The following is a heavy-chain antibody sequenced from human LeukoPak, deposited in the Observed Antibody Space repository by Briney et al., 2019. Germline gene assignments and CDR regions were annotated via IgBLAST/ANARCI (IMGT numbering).Heavy chain of an antibody. Sequence: SETLSLTCAVYGGSFSGYYWSWIRQPPGKGLEWIGEINHSGSTNYNPSLKSRVTISVDTSKNQFSLKLSSVIAADTAVYYCARASQLWFTPYDYWGQGTLVTVSS. D-gene: IGHD5-18*01. CDR2: INHSGST. CDR3: ARASQLWFTPYDY. V-gene: IGHV4-34*01. J-gene: IGHJ4*02. CDR1: GGSFSGYY.